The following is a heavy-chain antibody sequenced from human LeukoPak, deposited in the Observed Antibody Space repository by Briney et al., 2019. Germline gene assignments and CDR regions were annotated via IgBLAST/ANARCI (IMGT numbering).Heavy chain of an antibody. CDR2: TSYDGGNE. J-gene: IGHJ4*02. CDR3: ARDLDDSSGSYLDY. CDR1: GVTFSNFA. Sequence: GGSLRLSCAVSGVTFSNFAMHWVRQPPGKGLEWVAVTSYDGGNEYYAEAVEGRLTITRDNSKNTLYLQMNSLRGEDTAVYYCARDLDDSSGSYLDYWGQGTLVTVSS. V-gene: IGHV3-30*03. D-gene: IGHD3-22*01.